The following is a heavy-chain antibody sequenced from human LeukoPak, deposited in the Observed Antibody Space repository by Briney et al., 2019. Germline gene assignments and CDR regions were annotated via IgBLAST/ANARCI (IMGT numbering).Heavy chain of an antibody. CDR3: ARDSRAYYDFWSGYYTPPDYYYYMDV. CDR1: GYTFTGYY. CDR2: INPNSGGT. Sequence: ASVKVFCRASGYTFTGYYIHWVRQAPGQGLEWMGWINPNSGGTNYAQKFQGRVTMTRDTSISTAYMELSRLRSDDTAVYYCARDSRAYYDFWSGYYTPPDYYYYMDVWGKGTTVTVSS. D-gene: IGHD3-3*01. V-gene: IGHV1-2*02. J-gene: IGHJ6*03.